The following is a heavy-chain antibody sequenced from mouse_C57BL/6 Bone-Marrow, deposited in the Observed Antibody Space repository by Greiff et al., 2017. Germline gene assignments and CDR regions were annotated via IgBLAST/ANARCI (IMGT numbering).Heavy chain of an antibody. V-gene: IGHV1-54*01. D-gene: IGHD2-3*01. CDR2: INPGSGGT. CDR1: GYAFTNYL. CDR3: ATISWLLPLVDY. Sequence: QVQLQQPGAELVRPGTSVKVSCKASGYAFTNYLIEWVKQRPGQGLEWIGVINPGSGGTNYNEKFKGKATLTADKSSSTAYMQLSSLTSEDSADYFCATISWLLPLVDYWGQGTSVTVSS. J-gene: IGHJ4*01.